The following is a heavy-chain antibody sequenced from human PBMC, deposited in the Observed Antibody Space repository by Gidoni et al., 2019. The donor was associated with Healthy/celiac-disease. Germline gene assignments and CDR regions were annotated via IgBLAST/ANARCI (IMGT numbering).Heavy chain of an antibody. CDR3: AREDIVVVTATRSPNVYYYYGMDV. CDR1: GSTFSSYS. V-gene: IGHV3-21*01. Sequence: EVQLVESGGGLVTPGGSLRLSCAASGSTFSSYSMNWVRKSPGKGLEWVSSIRSSSSYRYYADSVKGRFTISRDNAKNSLYLQMNSLRAEDTAVYYCAREDIVVVTATRSPNVYYYYGMDVWGQGTTVTVSS. D-gene: IGHD2-21*02. J-gene: IGHJ6*02. CDR2: IRSSSSYR.